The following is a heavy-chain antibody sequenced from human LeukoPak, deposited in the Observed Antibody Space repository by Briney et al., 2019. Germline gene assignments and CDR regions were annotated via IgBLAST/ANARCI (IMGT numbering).Heavy chain of an antibody. D-gene: IGHD4-17*01. CDR2: IYYSGST. CDR3: ARESYGDYSGFDY. Sequence: PSETLSLTCTVSGGSISSYYWSWIRQPPGKGLEWIGYIYYSGSTNYHPSLKSRVTISVDTSKNQSSLKLSSVTAADTAVYYCARESYGDYSGFDYWGQGTLVTVSS. V-gene: IGHV4-59*12. CDR1: GGSISSYY. J-gene: IGHJ4*02.